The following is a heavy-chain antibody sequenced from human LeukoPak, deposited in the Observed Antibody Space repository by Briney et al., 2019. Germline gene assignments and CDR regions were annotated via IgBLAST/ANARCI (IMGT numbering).Heavy chain of an antibody. CDR2: IYYSGST. CDR1: GGSISSYY. D-gene: IGHD3-10*01. Sequence: SETLSLTCTVSGGSISSYYWSWVRQPPGKGLEWIGYIYYSGSTNYNPSLKSRVTISVDTSKNQFSLKLSSVTAADTAVYYCARQGGYYYGSGSYYYLDYWGQGTLVTVSS. CDR3: ARQGGYYYGSGSYYYLDY. J-gene: IGHJ4*02. V-gene: IGHV4-59*08.